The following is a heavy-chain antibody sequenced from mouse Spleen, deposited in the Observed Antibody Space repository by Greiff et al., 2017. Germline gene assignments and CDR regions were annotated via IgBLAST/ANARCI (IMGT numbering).Heavy chain of an antibody. CDR3: ALPNWDEAWFAY. Sequence: DVKLQESGAELVKPGASVKLSCTASGFNIKDTYMHWVKQRPEQGLEWIGRIDPANGNTKYDPKFQGKATITADTSSNTAYLQLSSLTSEDTAVYYCALPNWDEAWFAYWGQGTLVTVSA. V-gene: IGHV14-3*02. CDR1: GFNIKDTY. J-gene: IGHJ3*01. D-gene: IGHD4-1*02. CDR2: IDPANGNT.